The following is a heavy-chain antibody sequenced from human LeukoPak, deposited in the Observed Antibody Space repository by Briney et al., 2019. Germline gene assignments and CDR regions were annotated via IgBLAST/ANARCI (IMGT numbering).Heavy chain of an antibody. D-gene: IGHD3-22*01. J-gene: IGHJ4*02. CDR3: AKDWASSYDTASSDY. CDR2: ISGSGGST. CDR1: GFTFSSYA. V-gene: IGHV3-23*01. Sequence: GGSLRLSCAASGFTFSSYAMSWVRQAPGKGLEWVSAISGSGGSTYYADSVKGRFTISRDNSKNTLYLQMNSLRAEDTAVYYCAKDWASSYDTASSDYWGQGTLVTVSS.